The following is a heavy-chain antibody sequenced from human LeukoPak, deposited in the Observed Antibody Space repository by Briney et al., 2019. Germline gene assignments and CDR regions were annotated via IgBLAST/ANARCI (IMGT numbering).Heavy chain of an antibody. J-gene: IGHJ6*03. V-gene: IGHV4-59*01. Sequence: SETLSLTCTVSGGSLRDYYWSWLRQPPGKGLEWIGYIYYTGRTNYNPSLKSRLTISVDTSKNKFSLNLSSVTAADTAVYYCARDKYSSGWYTGYMDVWGKGTTVSISS. D-gene: IGHD6-19*01. CDR2: IYYTGRT. CDR3: ARDKYSSGWYTGYMDV. CDR1: GGSLRDYY.